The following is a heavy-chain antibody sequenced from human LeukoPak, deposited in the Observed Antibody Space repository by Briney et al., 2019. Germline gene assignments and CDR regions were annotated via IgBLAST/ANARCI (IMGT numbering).Heavy chain of an antibody. J-gene: IGHJ4*02. CDR1: GFTFSSYA. D-gene: IGHD1-26*01. V-gene: IGHV3-23*01. Sequence: AGSLRLSCAASGFTFSSYAMSWVRQAPGKGLEWVSAISGSGGSTYYAGSVKGRFTISRDNSKNTLYLQMNSLRAEDTAVYYCAKGRGVGAIGDYFDYWGQGTLVTVSS. CDR2: ISGSGGST. CDR3: AKGRGVGAIGDYFDY.